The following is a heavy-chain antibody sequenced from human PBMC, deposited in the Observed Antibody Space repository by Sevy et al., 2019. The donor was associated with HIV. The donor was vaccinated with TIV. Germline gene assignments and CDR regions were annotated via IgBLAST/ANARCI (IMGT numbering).Heavy chain of an antibody. D-gene: IGHD6-19*01. Sequence: ASVKVSCKASGYTFTNFYMYWVRQAPGQGLEWMGEINPSGGSASYAQKFQGRVAMTRDTSTSTVHLELSSLRSEDAAVYYCARGWWEGYNSDNLPYYWGQGTLVTVSS. CDR3: ARGWWEGYNSDNLPYY. CDR2: INPSGGSA. CDR1: GYTFTNFY. V-gene: IGHV1-46*03. J-gene: IGHJ4*02.